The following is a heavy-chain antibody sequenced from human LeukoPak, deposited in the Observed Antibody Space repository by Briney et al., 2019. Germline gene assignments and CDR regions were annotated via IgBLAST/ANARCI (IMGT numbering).Heavy chain of an antibody. CDR3: AKCPRSYCSSTSCSPRWFDP. D-gene: IGHD2-2*01. CDR1: GFTFSSYA. V-gene: IGHV3-23*01. J-gene: IGHJ5*02. CDR2: ISGSGGST. Sequence: GGSLRLSCAASGFTFSSYAMSWVRQAPGKGLEWVSAISGSGGSTYYADSVKGRFTISRDNSKNTLYLQMNSLRAEDTAVYYCAKCPRSYCSSTSCSPRWFDPWGQGTLVTVSS.